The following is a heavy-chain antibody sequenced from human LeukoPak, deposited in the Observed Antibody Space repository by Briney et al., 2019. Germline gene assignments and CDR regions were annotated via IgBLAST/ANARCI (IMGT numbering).Heavy chain of an antibody. CDR2: IKQDGSEK. V-gene: IGHV3-7*01. CDR3: ARTLTIFGVVRAFDI. CDR1: GFTFSIYS. Sequence: GGSLRLSCAASGFTFSIYSMNWVRQAPGKGLEWVANIKQDGSEKYYVDSVKGRFTISRDNAKNSLYLQMNSLRAEDTAVYYCARTLTIFGVVRAFDIWGQGTMVTVSS. J-gene: IGHJ3*02. D-gene: IGHD3-3*01.